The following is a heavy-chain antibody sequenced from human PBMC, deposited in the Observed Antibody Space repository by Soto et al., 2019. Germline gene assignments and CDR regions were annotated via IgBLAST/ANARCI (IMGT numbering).Heavy chain of an antibody. CDR3: ARSSPAYNYDFWSGYYTTQGNWFDP. CDR1: GYSFTSYW. CDR2: IYPGDSDT. J-gene: IGHJ5*02. V-gene: IGHV5-51*01. Sequence: GESLKISCKGSGYSFTSYWIGWVRQMPGKGLEWMGIIYPGDSDTRYSPSFQGQVTISADKSISTAYLQWSSLKASDTAMYYCARSSPAYNYDFWSGYYTTQGNWFDPWGQGTLVTVSS. D-gene: IGHD3-3*01.